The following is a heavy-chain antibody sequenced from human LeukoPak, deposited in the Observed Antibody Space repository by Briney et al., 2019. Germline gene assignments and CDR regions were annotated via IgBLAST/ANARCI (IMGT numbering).Heavy chain of an antibody. CDR2: IIPILGMA. J-gene: IGHJ1*01. V-gene: IGHV1-69*04. Sequence: SVKVSCKASGGTFSSYAISWVRQAPGQGLEWMGRIIPILGMANYAQKFQGRVTITADKSTSTAYMELSSLRSEDTAVYYCARAPYDSSGYREYFQHWGQGTLVTVSS. CDR1: GGTFSSYA. D-gene: IGHD3-22*01. CDR3: ARAPYDSSGYREYFQH.